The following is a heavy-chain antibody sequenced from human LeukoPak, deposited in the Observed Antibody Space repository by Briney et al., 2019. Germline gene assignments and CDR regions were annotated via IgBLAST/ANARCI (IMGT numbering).Heavy chain of an antibody. D-gene: IGHD2-2*02. V-gene: IGHV3-11*04. J-gene: IGHJ5*02. CDR1: GFTFSDYY. CDR3: ARSRFIVVVPAAIPDIFDP. Sequence: GGSLRLSCAASGFTFSDYYMTWIRQAPGKGLEWVSYISSSGRTIYYADSVKGRFTISRDNTKNSLHLQMNSLRAEDTAVYFCARSRFIVVVPAAIPDIFDPWGQGTLVTVSS. CDR2: ISSSGRTI.